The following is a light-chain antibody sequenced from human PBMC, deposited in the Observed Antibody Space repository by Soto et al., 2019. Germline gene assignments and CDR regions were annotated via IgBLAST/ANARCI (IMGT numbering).Light chain of an antibody. J-gene: IGKJ1*01. Sequence: DIQMTQSPSTLSASVGDRVIITCRASQSINSWLAWYQQKPGKAPELLISKASSLQSGVPPRFSGSGSGTEFTLTISSLQPDDFATDYCQQYNTYSWTFGQGTKVEIK. CDR1: QSINSW. CDR3: QQYNTYSWT. CDR2: KAS. V-gene: IGKV1-5*03.